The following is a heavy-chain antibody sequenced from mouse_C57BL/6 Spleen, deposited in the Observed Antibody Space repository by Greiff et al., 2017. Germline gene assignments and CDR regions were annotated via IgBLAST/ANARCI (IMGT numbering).Heavy chain of an antibody. CDR1: GYTFTSYW. J-gene: IGHJ3*01. D-gene: IGHD2-3*01. Sequence: VQLQQPGAELVKPGASVKVSCKASGYTFTSYWMHWVKQRPGQGLEWIGRIHPSDSDTNYNQKFKGKDTLTVDKSSSTAYMQLSSLTSEDSAVYYCATGDGYYVWFAYWGQGTLVTVSA. V-gene: IGHV1-74*01. CDR3: ATGDGYYVWFAY. CDR2: IHPSDSDT.